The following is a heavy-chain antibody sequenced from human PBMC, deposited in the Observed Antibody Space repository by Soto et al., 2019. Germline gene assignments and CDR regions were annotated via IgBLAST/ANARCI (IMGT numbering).Heavy chain of an antibody. CDR3: ARAQTRIPPSAGSYNWFDP. CDR1: GGTFSSYA. V-gene: IGHV1-69*12. D-gene: IGHD2-21*01. J-gene: IGHJ5*02. Sequence: QVQLVQSGAEVKKPGSSVKVSCKASGGTFSSYAISWVRQAPGQGLEWMGGIIPIFGTASYAQKFQGRVTITADESTSTAYMELSSLRSEDTAVYYCARAQTRIPPSAGSYNWFDPWGQGTLVTVSS. CDR2: IIPIFGTA.